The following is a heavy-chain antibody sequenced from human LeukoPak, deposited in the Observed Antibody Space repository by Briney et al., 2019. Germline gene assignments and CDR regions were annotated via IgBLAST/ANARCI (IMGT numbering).Heavy chain of an antibody. CDR2: IRSSGGGGST. D-gene: IGHD3-22*01. CDR3: ARDGPVIHYYDSSGFQH. V-gene: IGHV3-23*01. J-gene: IGHJ1*01. CDR1: GFTFSNYA. Sequence: GGSLRLSCEASGFTFSNYAMNWVRQAPGKGLEWVSVIRSSGGGGSTYYADSVKGRFTISRDNSKNTVYLQMNSLRAEDTAVYYCARDGPVIHYYDSSGFQHWGQGTLVTVSS.